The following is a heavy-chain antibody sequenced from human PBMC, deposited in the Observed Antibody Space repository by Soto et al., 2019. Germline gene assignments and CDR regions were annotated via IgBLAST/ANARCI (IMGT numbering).Heavy chain of an antibody. CDR2: IYSGGST. J-gene: IGHJ1*01. CDR1: GFTVSSNY. V-gene: IGHV3-53*01. CDR3: ARDRVESGYPEYFQH. D-gene: IGHD3-22*01. Sequence: GGSLGLSCAASGFTVSSNYMSWVRQAPGKGLEWVSVIYSGGSTYYADSVKGRFTISRDNSKNTLYLQMNSLRAEDTAVYYCARDRVESGYPEYFQHWGQGTLVTVSS.